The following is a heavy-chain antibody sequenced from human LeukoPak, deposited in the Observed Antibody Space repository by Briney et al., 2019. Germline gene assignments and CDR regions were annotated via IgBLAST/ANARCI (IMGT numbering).Heavy chain of an antibody. J-gene: IGHJ5*02. Sequence: SVKVSCKASGYTFTTYGISWVRQAPGQGLEWMGGIIPIFGTANYAQKFQGRVTITADESTSTAYMELSSLRSEDTAVYYCARTRSTYNWFDPWGQGTLVTVSS. V-gene: IGHV1-69*13. CDR2: IIPIFGTA. CDR1: GYTFTTYG. CDR3: ARTRSTYNWFDP.